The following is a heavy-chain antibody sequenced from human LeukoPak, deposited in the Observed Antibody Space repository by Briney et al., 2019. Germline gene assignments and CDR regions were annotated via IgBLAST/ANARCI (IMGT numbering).Heavy chain of an antibody. CDR3: ARDRGGFTYGEYYFDY. Sequence: SETLSLTCTVSGGSISGYYWTWIRQPPGKGLEWIGYIYYTGSTDYNPSLKSRVSISADTSRSQVSLKLSSVTAADTAVYYCARDRGGFTYGEYYFDYWGQGSLVTVSS. CDR1: GGSISGYY. V-gene: IGHV4-59*01. J-gene: IGHJ4*02. CDR2: IYYTGST. D-gene: IGHD2-15*01.